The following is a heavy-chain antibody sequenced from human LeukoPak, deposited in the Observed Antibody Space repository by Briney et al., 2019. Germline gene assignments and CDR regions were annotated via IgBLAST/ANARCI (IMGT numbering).Heavy chain of an antibody. CDR3: ARDDYYDSSGYYADAFDI. CDR1: GGSISSYY. V-gene: IGHV4-59*12. Sequence: PSETLSLTCTVSGGSISSYYWSWIRQPPGKGLEWIGYIYYSGSTNYNPSLKSRVTISVDTSKNQFSLKLSSVTAADTAVYYCARDDYYDSSGYYADAFDIWGQGTMVTVSS. D-gene: IGHD3-22*01. CDR2: IYYSGST. J-gene: IGHJ3*02.